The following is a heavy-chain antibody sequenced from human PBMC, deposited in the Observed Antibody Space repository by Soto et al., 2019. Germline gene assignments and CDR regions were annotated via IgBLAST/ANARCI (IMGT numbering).Heavy chain of an antibody. V-gene: IGHV4-30-2*01. CDR2: IYHSGST. D-gene: IGHD2-8*02. CDR3: ARDKITGLFDY. J-gene: IGHJ4*02. Sequence: PSETLSLTCAVSGGSISSGGYFWSWIRQPPGKGLEWIGYIYHSGSTYYNPSLKSRVSISVDRSKNQFSLKLTSVTAADTAVYYCARDKITGLFDYWGQGTLVTVS. CDR1: GGSISSGGYF.